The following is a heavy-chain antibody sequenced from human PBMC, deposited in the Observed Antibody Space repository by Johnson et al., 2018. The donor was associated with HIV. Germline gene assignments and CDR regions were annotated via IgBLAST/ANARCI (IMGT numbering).Heavy chain of an antibody. Sequence: LVESWGGLVQPGRSLRLSCAASVFTFDDYAMHWVRQAPGKGLEWVSGISWNSGSIGYADSVKGRFTISRDNAKNSLYLQMNSLRAEDTALYYCAKDRRCSGGSCHPDAFDIWGQGTMVTVSS. D-gene: IGHD2-15*01. CDR2: ISWNSGSI. V-gene: IGHV3-9*01. CDR1: VFTFDDYA. J-gene: IGHJ3*02. CDR3: AKDRRCSGGSCHPDAFDI.